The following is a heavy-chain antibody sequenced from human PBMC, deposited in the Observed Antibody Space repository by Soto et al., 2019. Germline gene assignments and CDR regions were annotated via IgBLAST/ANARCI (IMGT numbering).Heavy chain of an antibody. D-gene: IGHD6-19*01. CDR1: GGTFSSYA. V-gene: IGHV1-69*01. CDR2: IIPIFGTA. CDR3: ARTVLDGYSSGWVGLPPEG. J-gene: IGHJ4*02. Sequence: QEQLVQSGAEVKKPGSSVKVSCKASGGTFSSYAISWVRQAPGQGLEWMGGIIPIFGTANYAQKFQGRVTITADESTSTAYMELSSLRSEDTAVYYCARTVLDGYSSGWVGLPPEGWGQGTLVTVSS.